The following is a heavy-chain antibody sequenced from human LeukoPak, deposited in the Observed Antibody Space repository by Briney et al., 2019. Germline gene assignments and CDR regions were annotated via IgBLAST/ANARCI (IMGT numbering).Heavy chain of an antibody. CDR1: GGSISNYW. V-gene: IGHV4-59*01. D-gene: IGHD1-1*01. CDR2: FYNSGRI. J-gene: IGHJ4*02. Sequence: SETLSLTCTVSGGSISNYWWSWIRQPPGKGLEWIGSFYNSGRINYNPSLQSRVTISVDTSKDQIFLNLNSMTAADTAVYYCAGGGTWLAPDHWGQGALVTVSS. CDR3: AGGGTWLAPDH.